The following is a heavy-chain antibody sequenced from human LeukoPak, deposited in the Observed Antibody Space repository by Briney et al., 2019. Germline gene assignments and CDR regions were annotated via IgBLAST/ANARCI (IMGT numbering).Heavy chain of an antibody. CDR3: ARDPGYCNGGSCYSAYFDF. V-gene: IGHV1-69*05. D-gene: IGHD2-15*01. J-gene: IGHJ4*02. CDR2: YIPIFGTA. CDR1: GGTFSNYA. Sequence: SVKVSCKASGGTFSNYAISWVRQAPGQGLEWMGKYIPIFGTAIYAQKFQGRVTITTDASTSTAFMELSSLRSEDTAVYYCARDPGYCNGGSCYSAYFDFWGQGTPVTVSS.